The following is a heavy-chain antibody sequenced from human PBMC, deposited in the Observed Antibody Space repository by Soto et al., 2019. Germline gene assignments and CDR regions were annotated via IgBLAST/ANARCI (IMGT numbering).Heavy chain of an antibody. Sequence: GGSLRLSCAASGFTFSSYAMSWVRQAPGKGLEWVSAISGSGGSTYYADSVKGRFTISRDNSKNTLYLQMNSLRAEDTAVSYCASPRVGYYGSGTPPDFDYWGQGTLVTVSS. CDR1: GFTFSSYA. CDR3: ASPRVGYYGSGTPPDFDY. V-gene: IGHV3-23*01. CDR2: ISGSGGST. D-gene: IGHD3-10*01. J-gene: IGHJ4*02.